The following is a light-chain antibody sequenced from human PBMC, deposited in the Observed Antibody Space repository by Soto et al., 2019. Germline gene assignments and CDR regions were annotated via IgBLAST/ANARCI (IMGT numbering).Light chain of an antibody. CDR3: QQYNEWRT. V-gene: IGKV3D-15*01. J-gene: IGKJ1*01. Sequence: EIVMTQSPATLSVSPGERATLSCRASQNIRSNLAWYQQKPGQAPRLLIYGASTRATGIPVRFSGSGSGTEFTLIISSLQSEDFAVYYCQQYNEWRTFDQGTKVEIK. CDR2: GAS. CDR1: QNIRSN.